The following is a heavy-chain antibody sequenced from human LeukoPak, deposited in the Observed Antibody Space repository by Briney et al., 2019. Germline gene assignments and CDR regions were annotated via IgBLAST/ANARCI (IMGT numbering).Heavy chain of an antibody. V-gene: IGHV4-61*02. CDR2: ISTSGIT. CDR1: VGSISSGSYY. Sequence: SETLSLTRTVSVGSISSGSYYWSWIRQPAGKGLEWIGRISTSGITKYNPSLKSRVTTSLDTSNSQCSLKLSSVTAADTAVYYCARGPDYSNYVDYWGQGTLVTVSS. J-gene: IGHJ4*02. CDR3: ARGPDYSNYVDY. D-gene: IGHD4-11*01.